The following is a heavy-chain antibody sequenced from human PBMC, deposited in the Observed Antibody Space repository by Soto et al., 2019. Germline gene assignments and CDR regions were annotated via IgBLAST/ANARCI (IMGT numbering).Heavy chain of an antibody. V-gene: IGHV3-43*01. CDR1: GFTFDDYT. CDR3: ATEVLWLVGSKGTFDY. D-gene: IGHD6-19*01. Sequence: GGSLRLSCAASGFTFDDYTMHWVRQAPGKGLEWVSLISWDGGSTYYADSVKGRFTISRDNSKNSLYLQMNSLRTEDTALYYCATEVLWLVGSKGTFDYWGQGTLVTVSS. CDR2: ISWDGGST. J-gene: IGHJ4*02.